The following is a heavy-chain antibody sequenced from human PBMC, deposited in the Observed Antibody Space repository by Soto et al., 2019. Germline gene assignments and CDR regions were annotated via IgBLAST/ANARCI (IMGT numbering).Heavy chain of an antibody. Sequence: PGGSLRLSCAVSGFTFNDYAMSWVRQAPGKGLEWVSSISSSSSYIYYADSVKGRFTISRDNAKNSLYLQMNSLRAEDTAVYYCARDHQTDYGDYSKRAFDIWGQGTMVPV. CDR2: ISSSSSYI. J-gene: IGHJ3*02. CDR1: GFTFNDYA. CDR3: ARDHQTDYGDYSKRAFDI. D-gene: IGHD4-17*01. V-gene: IGHV3-21*01.